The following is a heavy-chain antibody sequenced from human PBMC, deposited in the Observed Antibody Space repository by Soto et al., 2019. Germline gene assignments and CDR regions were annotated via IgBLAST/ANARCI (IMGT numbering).Heavy chain of an antibody. D-gene: IGHD1-26*01. CDR1: GGSFRVYY. J-gene: IGHJ6*02. Sequence: QVQLQQWSAGLLKPSETLSLTCAVYGGSFRVYYWSWIRQPPGKGLECIGEINHSGSTNYNPSLKSRVTISVYTSKNQFSLNRSSMPAADTAVYYCAGDYRYYYYYGMDVLGQGTTVTVAS. V-gene: IGHV4-34*01. CDR2: INHSGST. CDR3: AGDYRYYYYYGMDV.